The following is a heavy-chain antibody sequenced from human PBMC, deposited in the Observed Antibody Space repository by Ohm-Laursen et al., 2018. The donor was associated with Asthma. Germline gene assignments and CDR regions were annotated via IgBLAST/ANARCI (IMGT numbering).Heavy chain of an antibody. CDR1: GYTFSSYG. CDR3: ARVAPPYYDFWSGYHFHFDY. CDR2: ISVYNGNT. V-gene: IGHV1-18*01. Sequence: SSVKVSCKASGYTFSSYGISWVRQAPGQGLEWMGWISVYNGNTNYAQKLQGRVTMTTDTSTSTAYMELRSLRSDDTAVYYCARVAPPYYDFWSGYHFHFDYWGQGTLVTVSS. D-gene: IGHD3-3*01. J-gene: IGHJ4*02.